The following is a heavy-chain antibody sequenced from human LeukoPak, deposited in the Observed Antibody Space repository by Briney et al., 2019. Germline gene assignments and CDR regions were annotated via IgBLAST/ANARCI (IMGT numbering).Heavy chain of an antibody. Sequence: GGSLRLSCAASGFTFSSYAMHWVRQAPGKGLEWVAVISYDGSNKYYADSVKGRFTISRDNSKNTLYLQMNSLRAEDTAVYYCARDRSGYYYDSSGYLGYYYYMDVWGKGTTVTVSS. V-gene: IGHV3-30*04. CDR1: GFTFSSYA. CDR3: ARDRSGYYYDSSGYLGYYYYMDV. CDR2: ISYDGSNK. D-gene: IGHD3-22*01. J-gene: IGHJ6*03.